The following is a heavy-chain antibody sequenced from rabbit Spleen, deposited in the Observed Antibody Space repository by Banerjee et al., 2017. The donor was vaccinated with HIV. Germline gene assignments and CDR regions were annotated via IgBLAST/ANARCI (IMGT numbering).Heavy chain of an antibody. Sequence: QSLEESGGDLVKPEGSLTLTCTASGFDLSSSYYICWVRQAPGKGLEWIACIDIAKGNIYYASWVNGRFTISKTSSTTVTLQLTSLTAADTATYFCARSATVSDYNSDFVLWGQGTLVTVS. CDR2: IDIAKGNI. CDR3: ARSATVSDYNSDFVL. V-gene: IGHV1S40*01. J-gene: IGHJ4*01. CDR1: GFDLSSSYY. D-gene: IGHD8-1*01.